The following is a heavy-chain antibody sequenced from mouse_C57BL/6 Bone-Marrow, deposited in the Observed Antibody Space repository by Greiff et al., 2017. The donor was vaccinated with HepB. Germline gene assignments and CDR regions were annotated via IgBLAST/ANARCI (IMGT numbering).Heavy chain of an antibody. D-gene: IGHD2-2*01. CDR3: ARAMVTPYFDY. J-gene: IGHJ2*01. CDR1: GYAFSSSW. V-gene: IGHV1-82*01. Sequence: VKLMESGPELVKPGASVKISCKASGYAFSSSWMNWVKQRPGKGLEWIGRIYPGDGDTNYNGKFKGKATLTADKSSSTAYMQLSSLTSEDSAVYFCARAMVTPYFDYWGQGTTLTVSS. CDR2: IYPGDGDT.